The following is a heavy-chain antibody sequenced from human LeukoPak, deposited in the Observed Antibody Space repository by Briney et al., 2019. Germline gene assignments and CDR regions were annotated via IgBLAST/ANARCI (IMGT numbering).Heavy chain of an antibody. V-gene: IGHV1-69*05. CDR3: ASTRLDSMVVTQGNWFDP. J-gene: IGHJ5*02. CDR1: GYTFTSYG. CDR2: IIPIFGTA. Sequence: ASVKVSCKASGYTFTSYGISWVRQAPGQGLEWMGRIIPIFGTANYAQKFQGRVTITTDESTSTAYMELSSLRSEDTAVYYCASTRLDSMVVTQGNWFDPWGQGTLVTVSS. D-gene: IGHD4-23*01.